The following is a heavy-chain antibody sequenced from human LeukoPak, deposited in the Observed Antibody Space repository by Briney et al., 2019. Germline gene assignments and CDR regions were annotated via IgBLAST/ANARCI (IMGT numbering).Heavy chain of an antibody. CDR2: ISSSSSYI. J-gene: IGHJ6*02. CDR1: GFTFSSYS. V-gene: IGHV3-21*01. D-gene: IGHD3-9*01. Sequence: GGSLRLSCAASGFTFSSYSMSWVRQAPGKGLEWVSSISSSSSYIYYADSVKGRFTISRDNAKNSLYLQMNSLRAEDTAVYYCARMYLTGPLGSYYYYYGMDVWGQGTTVTVSS. CDR3: ARMYLTGPLGSYYYYYGMDV.